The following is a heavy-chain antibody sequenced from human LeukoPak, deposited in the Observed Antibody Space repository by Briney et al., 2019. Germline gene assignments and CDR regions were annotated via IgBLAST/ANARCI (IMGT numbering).Heavy chain of an antibody. CDR2: IKQDGSEK. D-gene: IGHD6-13*01. V-gene: IGHV3-7*01. CDR3: ARGRSSSWN. Sequence: XVRQAXXKGLEWVANIKQDGSEKYYVDSVKGRFTISRDNAKNSLYLQMNSLRAEDTAVYYCARGRSSSWNWGQGTLVTVSS. J-gene: IGHJ1*01.